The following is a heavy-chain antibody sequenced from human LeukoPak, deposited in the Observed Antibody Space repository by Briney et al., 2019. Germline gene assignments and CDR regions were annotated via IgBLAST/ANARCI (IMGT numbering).Heavy chain of an antibody. D-gene: IGHD6-6*01. Sequence: SETLSLTCAVSGGYISSSNWWSWVRQPPGKGLEWIGEIYHSGSTNYNPSLKSRVTISVDKSKNQFSLKLSSVTAVDTAVYYCARDSSSSISWFDPWGQGTLVTVSS. CDR3: ARDSSSSISWFDP. CDR1: GGYISSSNW. V-gene: IGHV4-4*02. CDR2: IYHSGST. J-gene: IGHJ5*02.